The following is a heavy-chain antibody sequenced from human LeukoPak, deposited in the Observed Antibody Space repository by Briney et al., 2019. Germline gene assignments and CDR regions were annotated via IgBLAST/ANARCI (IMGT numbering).Heavy chain of an antibody. D-gene: IGHD3-22*01. Sequence: PGGSLRLSCTASGFTVSRNYMTWVRQAPGKGLQWVSVIDSDGSTSYADSIKGRFTISRDNSKNTLYLQMNSLRAEDTAVYYCAKDRGDSSGYYNFDYWGQGTLVTVSS. V-gene: IGHV3-66*01. CDR3: AKDRGDSSGYYNFDY. CDR1: GFTVSRNY. J-gene: IGHJ4*02. CDR2: IDSDGST.